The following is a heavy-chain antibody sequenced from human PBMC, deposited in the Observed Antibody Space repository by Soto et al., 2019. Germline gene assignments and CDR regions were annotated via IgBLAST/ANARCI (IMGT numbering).Heavy chain of an antibody. CDR2: ISAYNGNT. V-gene: IGHV1-18*01. CDR3: ARCGAEAYYDFWSGYYIRY. Sequence: QVPLVQSGAEVKKPGTSVKVSCKASGYTFTSYGISWVRQAPGQGLEWMGWISAYNGNTNYAQKFQGRVTMTTDTSTSTAYMELRSLRSDDTAVYYCARCGAEAYYDFWSGYYIRYWGQGTLVTVSS. D-gene: IGHD3-3*01. J-gene: IGHJ4*02. CDR1: GYTFTSYG.